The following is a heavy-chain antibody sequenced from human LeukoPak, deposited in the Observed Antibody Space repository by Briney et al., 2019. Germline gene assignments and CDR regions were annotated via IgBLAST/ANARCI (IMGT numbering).Heavy chain of an antibody. Sequence: QPGGSLRLSCAASGFTFDDYGLSWVRQVPGKGLEWVSGLNWNGASTGYADSVKGRFTISRDNAKNSLYLQMNSLRAEDTAVYYCAKSARDPFNWFDPWGQGTLVTVSS. CDR3: AKSARDPFNWFDP. D-gene: IGHD3-16*01. CDR1: GFTFDDYG. CDR2: LNWNGAST. V-gene: IGHV3-20*04. J-gene: IGHJ5*02.